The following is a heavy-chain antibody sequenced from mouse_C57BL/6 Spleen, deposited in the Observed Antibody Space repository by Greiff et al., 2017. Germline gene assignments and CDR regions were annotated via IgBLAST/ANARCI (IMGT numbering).Heavy chain of an antibody. Sequence: EVQRVESGGGLVKPGGSLKLSCAASGFTFSSYAMSWVRQTPEKRLEWVATISDGGSYTYYPDNVKGRFTISRDNAKNNLYLQMSHLKSEDTAMYYCAREDYDYDFDYWGQGTTLTVSS. V-gene: IGHV5-4*01. J-gene: IGHJ2*01. D-gene: IGHD2-4*01. CDR1: GFTFSSYA. CDR3: AREDYDYDFDY. CDR2: ISDGGSYT.